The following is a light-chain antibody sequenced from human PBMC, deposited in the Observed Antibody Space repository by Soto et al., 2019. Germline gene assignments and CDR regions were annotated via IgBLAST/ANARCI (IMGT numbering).Light chain of an antibody. J-gene: IGLJ1*01. CDR2: EVT. Sequence: QSVLTQPRSVSGSPGQSITISCTGTSGDIGSYNRVSWYQQHPGKAPKLIIYEVTDRPSGVSNRFSGSKSGNTASLTISGLQAEDEAEYYCSSYTNINTRACVFGTGTKVTV. CDR1: SGDIGSYNR. V-gene: IGLV2-14*01. CDR3: SSYTNINTRACV.